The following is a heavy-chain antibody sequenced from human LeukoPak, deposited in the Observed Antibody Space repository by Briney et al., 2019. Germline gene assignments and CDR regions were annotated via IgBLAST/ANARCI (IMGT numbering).Heavy chain of an antibody. D-gene: IGHD2-21*01. CDR2: FYYSGST. V-gene: IGHV4-39*01. J-gene: IGHJ5*01. CDR3: ATAYCGGDSTRNCFDP. CDR1: GGSISSSSYY. Sequence: SETLSLTCTVSGGSISSSSYYWGWIRQPPGKGLEWIGTFYYSGSTYYNPSLKRRVTISVDTSKNQFSLKLSSVTAADTAVYFCATAYCGGDSTRNCFDPWGQGTLVTVSS.